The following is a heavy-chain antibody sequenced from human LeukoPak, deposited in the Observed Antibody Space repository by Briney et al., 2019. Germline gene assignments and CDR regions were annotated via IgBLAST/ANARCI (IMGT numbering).Heavy chain of an antibody. D-gene: IGHD7-27*01. CDR2: IYHSGST. J-gene: IGHJ4*02. CDR3: ASLSGPGSF. CDR1: GYSISSGYY. V-gene: IGHV4-38-2*01. Sequence: PSETLSLTCAVSGYSISSGYYWGWIRPPPGKGLEWIGSIYHSGSTYYSPSLKSRVTISVDTSKNQFSLKLSSVTAADTAVYYCASLSGPGSFWGQGTLVTVSS.